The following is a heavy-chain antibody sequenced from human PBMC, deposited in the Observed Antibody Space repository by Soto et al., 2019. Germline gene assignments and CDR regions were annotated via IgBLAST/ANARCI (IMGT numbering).Heavy chain of an antibody. D-gene: IGHD3-22*01. CDR3: AKDLSQVATYYYDSSGQDY. V-gene: IGHV3-30*18. J-gene: IGHJ4*02. Sequence: WGSLRLSCAASGFTFSSYGMHWVRQAPCKWLEWVAVISYDGSNKYYADSVKGRFTISRDNSKNTLYLQMNSLRAEDTAVYYCAKDLSQVATYYYDSSGQDYWGQGTLVTVSS. CDR1: GFTFSSYG. CDR2: ISYDGSNK.